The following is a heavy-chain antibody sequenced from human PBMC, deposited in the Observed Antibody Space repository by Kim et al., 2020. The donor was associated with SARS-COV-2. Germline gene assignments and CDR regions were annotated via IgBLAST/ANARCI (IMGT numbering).Heavy chain of an antibody. D-gene: IGHD6-6*01. J-gene: IGHJ6*02. Sequence: GRFTISRDNSKNTLYLQMNSLRAEDTAVYYCAKTGLYSSSSPYYYYGMDVWGQGTTVTVSS. V-gene: IGHV3-23*01. CDR3: AKTGLYSSSSPYYYYGMDV.